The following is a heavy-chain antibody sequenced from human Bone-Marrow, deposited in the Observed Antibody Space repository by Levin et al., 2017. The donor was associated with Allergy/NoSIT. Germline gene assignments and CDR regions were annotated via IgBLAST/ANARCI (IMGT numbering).Heavy chain of an antibody. CDR1: GFTVSSNY. Sequence: GGSLRLSCAASGFTVSSNYMSWVRQAPGKGLEWVSVIYSGGSTYYADSVKGRFTISRDNSKNTLYLQMNSLRAEDTAVYYCAREGFDSSGTPDYWGQGTLVTVSS. V-gene: IGHV3-53*01. J-gene: IGHJ4*02. CDR2: IYSGGST. CDR3: AREGFDSSGTPDY. D-gene: IGHD3-22*01.